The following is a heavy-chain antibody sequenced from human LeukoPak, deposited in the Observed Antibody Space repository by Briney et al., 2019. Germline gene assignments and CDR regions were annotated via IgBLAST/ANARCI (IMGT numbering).Heavy chain of an antibody. J-gene: IGHJ4*02. D-gene: IGHD5-18*01. CDR3: AKGHSGDTAT. CDR1: GFTFSSYS. Sequence: GGSLRLSCAASGFTFSSYSMNWVRQAPGKGLEWVSAISGSGGSTYYADSVKGRFTISRDNSKNTLYLQMNSLRAEDTAVYYCAKGHSGDTATWGQGTLVTVSS. CDR2: ISGSGGST. V-gene: IGHV3-23*01.